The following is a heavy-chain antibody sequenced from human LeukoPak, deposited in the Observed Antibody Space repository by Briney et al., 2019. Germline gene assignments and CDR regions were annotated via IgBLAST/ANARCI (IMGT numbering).Heavy chain of an antibody. Sequence: SETLSLTCTVSGGSISSYYWSWIRQPPGKGLEWIGYIYYSGSTNYNPSLKRRVTISVDTSKNQFSLKLSSVTAADTAVYYCARHLVSRAAGFTIGWFDPWGQGTLVTVSS. CDR3: ARHLVSRAAGFTIGWFDP. D-gene: IGHD6-13*01. CDR2: IYYSGST. V-gene: IGHV4-59*08. CDR1: GGSISSYY. J-gene: IGHJ5*02.